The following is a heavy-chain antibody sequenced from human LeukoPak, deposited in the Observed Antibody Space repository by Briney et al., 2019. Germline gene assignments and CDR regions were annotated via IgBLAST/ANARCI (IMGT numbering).Heavy chain of an antibody. V-gene: IGHV1-18*01. CDR2: ISAYSGNR. CDR1: GYTFTSYG. CDR3: ARVLPPHSNIAARRWDWFDP. D-gene: IGHD6-6*01. Sequence: ASVKVSCKASGYTFTSYGISWVRQAPGQGLEWMGWISAYSGNRNYAQKLQGRVTMTTDTSTSTAYMELRSLRSDDTAVYYCARVLPPHSNIAARRWDWFDPWGQGTLVTVSS. J-gene: IGHJ5*02.